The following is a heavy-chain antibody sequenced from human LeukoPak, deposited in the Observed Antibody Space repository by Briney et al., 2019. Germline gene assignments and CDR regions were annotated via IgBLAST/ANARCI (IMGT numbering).Heavy chain of an antibody. J-gene: IGHJ4*02. CDR2: IIANFRTT. Sequence: ASVKVSCKASGGTFSNYAINWMRQAPGQGLEWMGGIIANFRTTYYAQKYQGRVTITADESTSTAYMELSSLRSEDTAVYYCARGGNYYDSSGYAEKPYYFDYWGQGTLVTVSS. CDR3: ARGGNYYDSSGYAEKPYYFDY. CDR1: GGTFSNYA. V-gene: IGHV1-69*01. D-gene: IGHD3-22*01.